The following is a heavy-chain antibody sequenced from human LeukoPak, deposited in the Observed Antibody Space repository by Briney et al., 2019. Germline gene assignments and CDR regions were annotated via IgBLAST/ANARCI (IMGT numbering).Heavy chain of an antibody. J-gene: IGHJ4*02. Sequence: GGSLRLSCAASGFAFSSYAMNWVRQAPGKGLQWVSAISGSGGSTYYADSVKGRFTISRDNSKSTLYLQMNSLRAEDTAVYYCAKDHSSGWPDCFDYWGQGALVTVSS. D-gene: IGHD6-19*01. CDR3: AKDHSSGWPDCFDY. CDR1: GFAFSSYA. CDR2: ISGSGGST. V-gene: IGHV3-23*01.